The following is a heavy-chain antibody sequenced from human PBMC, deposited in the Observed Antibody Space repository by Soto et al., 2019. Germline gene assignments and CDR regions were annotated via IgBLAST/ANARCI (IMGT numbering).Heavy chain of an antibody. Sequence: ASVKVSCKASGYTFTSYYMHWVRQAPGQGLEWMGIINPSGGSTSYAQKFQGRVTMTRDTSTSTVYMELSSLRSEDTAVYYCAREYYCGGDCYPPGFDPWGQGTLVTVSS. D-gene: IGHD2-21*02. CDR1: GYTFTSYY. CDR3: AREYYCGGDCYPPGFDP. J-gene: IGHJ5*02. CDR2: INPSGGST. V-gene: IGHV1-46*01.